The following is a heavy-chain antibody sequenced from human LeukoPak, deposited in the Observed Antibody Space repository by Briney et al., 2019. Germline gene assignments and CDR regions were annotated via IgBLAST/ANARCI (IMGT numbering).Heavy chain of an antibody. V-gene: IGHV3-48*02. CDR1: GFTFSSHS. CDR2: ISSSSSTI. J-gene: IGHJ5*02. D-gene: IGHD3-16*02. Sequence: PGGSLRLSCAASGFTFSSHSMNWVRQAPGKGLEWVSYISSSSSTIYYADSVKGRFTISRDNAKNSLYLQMNSLRDEDTAVYYCARDRSAMITFGGVIVIPNNWFDHWGQGTLVTVSS. CDR3: ARDRSAMITFGGVIVIPNNWFDH.